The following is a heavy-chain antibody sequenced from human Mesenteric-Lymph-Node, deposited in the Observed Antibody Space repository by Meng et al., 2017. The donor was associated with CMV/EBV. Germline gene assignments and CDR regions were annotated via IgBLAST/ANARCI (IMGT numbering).Heavy chain of an antibody. V-gene: IGHV1-2*02. CDR2: TNPNSGVT. J-gene: IGHJ3*02. CDR1: GYTFTSYG. D-gene: IGHD1-26*01. Sequence: ASVKVSCKASGYTFTSYGISWVRQAPGQGLEWMGWTNPNSGVTNYAQKFQGRVTMTRDTSISTAYMELSRLTSDETAVYYCARDSRIVGAMRGTFDIWGQGTMVTVSS. CDR3: ARDSRIVGAMRGTFDI.